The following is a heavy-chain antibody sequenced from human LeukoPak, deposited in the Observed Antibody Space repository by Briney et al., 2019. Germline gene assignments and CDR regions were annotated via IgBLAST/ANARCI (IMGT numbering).Heavy chain of an antibody. V-gene: IGHV3-48*01. D-gene: IGHD3-9*01. CDR3: ARDSDWAFDY. J-gene: IGHJ4*02. Sequence: GSLRLSCAASGLTFNTYSMNWVRQAPGKGLEWLSYVKSGNYDIQYADSVTGRFTVSRDSATNSLYLQMNDLKAEDTAVYYCARDSDWAFDYWGQGSLVTVSS. CDR1: GLTFNTYS. CDR2: VKSGNYDI.